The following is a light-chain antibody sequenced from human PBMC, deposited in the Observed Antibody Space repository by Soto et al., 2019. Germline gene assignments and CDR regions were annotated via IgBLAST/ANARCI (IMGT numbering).Light chain of an antibody. CDR3: QQYYSTPRT. CDR2: WAS. V-gene: IGKV4-1*01. CDR1: RSVLYRSNNKNY. J-gene: IGKJ1*01. Sequence: DIVMTQSPDSLAVSLGERATINCKSSRSVLYRSNNKNYLAWYQHKPGQPPKLLIYWASTRESGVPDRFSGSGSGTDFTLTISSLQAEDVAVYYCQQYYSTPRTFGQGTKGEIK.